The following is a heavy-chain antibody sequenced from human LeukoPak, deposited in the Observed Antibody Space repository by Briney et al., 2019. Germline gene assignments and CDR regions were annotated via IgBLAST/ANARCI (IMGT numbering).Heavy chain of an antibody. Sequence: GGSLRLSCAASGFTFTIHWIHWVRQAPGKGLDWVSISNPGGPTHYAESVRGRFTISRDNSKNTVYLQMNSLRAEDTAVYYCVKGLGFILDYWGQGILVTVSS. CDR1: GFTFTIHW. J-gene: IGHJ4*02. D-gene: IGHD7-27*01. CDR3: VKGLGFILDY. V-gene: IGHV3-53*01. CDR2: SNPGGPT.